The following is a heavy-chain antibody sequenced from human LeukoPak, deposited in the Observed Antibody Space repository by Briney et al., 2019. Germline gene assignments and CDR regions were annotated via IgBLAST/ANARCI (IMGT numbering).Heavy chain of an antibody. V-gene: IGHV3-48*03. J-gene: IGHJ4*02. Sequence: GGSLRLSCTVSGLTFINCEMNWVRQAPGKGLEWVSYISGSGSSISYADSARGRFTISRDNAKNSLYLQMNSLRVEDTAVYYCASGRGFTVAKTIYDYWGQGTLVTVSS. CDR2: ISGSGSSI. CDR1: GLTFINCE. CDR3: ASGRGFTVAKTIYDY. D-gene: IGHD4-17*01.